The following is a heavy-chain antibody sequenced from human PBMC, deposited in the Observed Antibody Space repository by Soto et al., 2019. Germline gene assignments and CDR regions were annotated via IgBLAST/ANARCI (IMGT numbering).Heavy chain of an antibody. V-gene: IGHV3-7*05. CDR1: ELTLSRYW. CDR2: INQDGSDK. J-gene: IGHJ6*02. CDR3: ARGHYGMED. Sequence: GGSLRLSCAVSELTLSRYWMSWVRQAPGKGLEWVANINQDGSDKNYLDSVKGRFTVSRDNAKNSLYLQMNGLRVEDTAVYFCARGHYGMEDWGQGTTVTVSS.